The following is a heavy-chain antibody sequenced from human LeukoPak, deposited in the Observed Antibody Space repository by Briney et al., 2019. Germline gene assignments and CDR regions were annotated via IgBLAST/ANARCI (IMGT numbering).Heavy chain of an antibody. CDR3: AKERGGIAVAGVFWYFDL. D-gene: IGHD6-19*01. Sequence: GGSLRLSCAASGFTFSSYGMHWVRQAPGKGLEWVAVISYDGSNKYYADSVKGRFTISRDNSKNTLYLQMNSLRAEDTAVYYCAKERGGIAVAGVFWYFDLWGRGALVTVSS. CDR1: GFTFSSYG. J-gene: IGHJ2*01. V-gene: IGHV3-30*18. CDR2: ISYDGSNK.